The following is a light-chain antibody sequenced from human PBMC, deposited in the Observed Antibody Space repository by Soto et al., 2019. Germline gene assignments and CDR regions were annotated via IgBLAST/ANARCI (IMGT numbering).Light chain of an antibody. CDR3: QQYGSSPPYT. CDR2: GAS. Sequence: EIVMTQSPGTLSLSPGERATLSCRASQSVSSSYLAWYQQKPGQAPRLLFYGASSRATGIPDRFSGSGSGTDFTLTISRLEREDFAVYYCQQYGSSPPYTFGQGTKLEIK. CDR1: QSVSSSY. J-gene: IGKJ2*01. V-gene: IGKV3-20*01.